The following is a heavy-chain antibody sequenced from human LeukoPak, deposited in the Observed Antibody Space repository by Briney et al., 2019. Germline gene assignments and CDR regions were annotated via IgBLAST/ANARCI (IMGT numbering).Heavy chain of an antibody. J-gene: IGHJ4*02. D-gene: IGHD3-22*01. CDR2: ISYDGSNK. V-gene: IGHV3-30*18. CDR3: AKDMYYYDSSGYSDY. CDR1: GFTFSSYG. Sequence: PGGSLRLSCAASGFTFSSYGMHWVRQAPGKGLEWVAVISYDGSNKYYADSVKGRFTISRDNSKNTLYLQMNSLRAEDTAVYYCAKDMYYYDSSGYSDYWGQGTLVTVSS.